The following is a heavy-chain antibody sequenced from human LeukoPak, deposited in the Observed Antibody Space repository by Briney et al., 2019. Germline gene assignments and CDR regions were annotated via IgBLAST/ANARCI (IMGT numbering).Heavy chain of an antibody. CDR3: ARLGPGNSEVDY. CDR2: IDHSGST. D-gene: IGHD4-23*01. V-gene: IGHV4-34*01. CDR1: GGSFSGYY. Sequence: SETLSLTCAVYGGSFSGYYWSWIRQPPGKGLEWIGEIDHSGSTNYNPSLKSRVTISVDTSKNQFSLKLSSVTAADTAVYYCARLGPGNSEVDYWGQGTLVTVSS. J-gene: IGHJ4*02.